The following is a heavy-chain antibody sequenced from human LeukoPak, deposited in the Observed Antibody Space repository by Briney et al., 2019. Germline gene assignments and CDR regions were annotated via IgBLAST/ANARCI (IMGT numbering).Heavy chain of an antibody. CDR2: IKHDGSMK. J-gene: IGHJ4*02. Sequence: PGGPLRLSCTASGFSFSTFWMNGVRQAPGKGLEWVANIKHDGSMKYYVDSVKGRFTISRDNAMQSLYLQMNSLRAEDTAVYYCAGGVSYWGRGTLVTVSS. V-gene: IGHV3-7*04. CDR1: GFSFSTFW. CDR3: AGGVSY.